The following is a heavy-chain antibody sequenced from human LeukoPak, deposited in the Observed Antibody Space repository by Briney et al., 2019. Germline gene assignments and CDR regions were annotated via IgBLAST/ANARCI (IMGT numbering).Heavy chain of an antibody. CDR3: AREGEKGDGYNHGLDY. Sequence: GGSLRLSRATSGFTVSSRYMSWIRQAPGKGLEWVAVLRKVGTTFYTDSVKGRFTISRDTSKNTLNLQMNSLRAEDTAVYYCAREGEKGDGYNHGLDYWGQGTLVTVSS. V-gene: IGHV3-53*01. CDR1: GFTVSSRY. CDR2: LRKVGTT. J-gene: IGHJ4*02. D-gene: IGHD5-24*01.